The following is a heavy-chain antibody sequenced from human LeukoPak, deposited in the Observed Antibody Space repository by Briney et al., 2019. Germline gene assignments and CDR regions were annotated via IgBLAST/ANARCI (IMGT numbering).Heavy chain of an antibody. Sequence: SETLSLTCTVSGGAISSSSHYWGWIRQPRGKGLEWIGSIYHSGSTVYNPSLKSRVAISVDTSRNQFSLKLSSVTASDTAVYYCARNTTLTDWYFDLWGRGTLVTVSS. D-gene: IGHD1-1*01. CDR1: GGAISSSSHY. V-gene: IGHV4-39*01. CDR2: IYHSGST. CDR3: ARNTTLTDWYFDL. J-gene: IGHJ2*01.